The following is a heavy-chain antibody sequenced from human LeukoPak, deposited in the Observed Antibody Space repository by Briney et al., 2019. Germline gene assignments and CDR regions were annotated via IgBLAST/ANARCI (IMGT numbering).Heavy chain of an antibody. Sequence: ASVKVSCKASGYTFTGYYMHWVRQAPGQGLGWMGWINPNSGGTNYAQKFQGRVTMTRDTSISTAYMELSRLRSDDTAVYYCARELAAAGSELDYWGQGTLVTVSS. CDR1: GYTFTGYY. D-gene: IGHD6-13*01. CDR3: ARELAAAGSELDY. J-gene: IGHJ4*02. V-gene: IGHV1-2*02. CDR2: INPNSGGT.